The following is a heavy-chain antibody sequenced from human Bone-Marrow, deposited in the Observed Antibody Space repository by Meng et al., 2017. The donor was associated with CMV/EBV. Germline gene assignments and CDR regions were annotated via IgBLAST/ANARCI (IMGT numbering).Heavy chain of an antibody. Sequence: GGSLRLSCAASGFTFSSYGMHWVRQAPGKGLEWVAFIRYDGSNKYYADSVKGRFTISRDNSKNTLYLQINSLRAEDTAVYYCAKLGALVPPRVGAFDIWAQGTMVTVSS. D-gene: IGHD4-23*01. CDR1: GFTFSSYG. V-gene: IGHV3-30*02. CDR3: AKLGALVPPRVGAFDI. J-gene: IGHJ3*02. CDR2: IRYDGSNK.